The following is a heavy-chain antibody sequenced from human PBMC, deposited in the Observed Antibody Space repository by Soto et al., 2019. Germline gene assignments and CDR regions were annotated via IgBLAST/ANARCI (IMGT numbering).Heavy chain of an antibody. CDR1: GYTFTSYG. CDR3: ARQGVVVPAATPYYYYYGMDV. J-gene: IGHJ6*02. Sequence: ASVKVSFKASGYTFTSYGSSWVRPAPGQGLEWMGWISAYNGNTNYAQKLQGRVTMTTDTSTSTAYMELRSLRSDDTAVYYCARQGVVVPAATPYYYYYGMDVWGQGTTVTVSS. D-gene: IGHD2-2*01. CDR2: ISAYNGNT. V-gene: IGHV1-18*04.